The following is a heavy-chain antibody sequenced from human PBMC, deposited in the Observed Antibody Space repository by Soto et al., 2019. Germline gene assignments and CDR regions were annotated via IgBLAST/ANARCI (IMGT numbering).Heavy chain of an antibody. J-gene: IGHJ6*04. CDR2: ISYDGSNK. V-gene: IGHV3-30-3*01. D-gene: IGHD1-26*01. Sequence: LRLSCAASGFTFISYAMHWVRQAPGKGLEWVAVISYDGSNKYYADSVKGRFTISRDNSKNTLYLQMNSLRAEDTAVYYCAKGGVEDVWGKGTTVTVSS. CDR1: GFTFISYA. CDR3: AKGGVEDV.